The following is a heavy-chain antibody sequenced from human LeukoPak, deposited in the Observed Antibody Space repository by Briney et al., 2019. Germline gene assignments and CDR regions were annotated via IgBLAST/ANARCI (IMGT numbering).Heavy chain of an antibody. V-gene: IGHV3-48*01. Sequence: GGSLRLSCAASGFTFSSYSMTWVRQAPGKGLEWVSYISSSSSTIYYADSVKGRFTISRDNAKNSLYLQMNSLRAEDTAVYYCARDRNIISSSWPQIPFDYWGQGTLVTVSS. D-gene: IGHD6-13*01. CDR3: ARDRNIISSSWPQIPFDY. CDR1: GFTFSSYS. J-gene: IGHJ4*02. CDR2: ISSSSSTI.